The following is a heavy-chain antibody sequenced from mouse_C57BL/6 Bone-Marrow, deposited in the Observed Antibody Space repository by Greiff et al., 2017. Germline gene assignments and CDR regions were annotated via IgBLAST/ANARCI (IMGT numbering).Heavy chain of an antibody. V-gene: IGHV1-7*01. CDR3: ARRAYGSFWYFDV. Sequence: QVQLQQSGAELAKPGASVKLSCKASGYTFTSYWMHWVKQRPGQGLEWIGYINPSSGYTKYNQKFKDKATLTADKSSSTAYMQLSSLAYEDSAVYYCARRAYGSFWYFDVWGTEATVTVSS. D-gene: IGHD1-1*01. CDR1: GYTFTSYW. CDR2: INPSSGYT. J-gene: IGHJ1*03.